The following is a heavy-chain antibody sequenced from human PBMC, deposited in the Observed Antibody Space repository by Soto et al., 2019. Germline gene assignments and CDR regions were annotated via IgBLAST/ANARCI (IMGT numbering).Heavy chain of an antibody. Sequence: GGSLRLSCAASGLTFSDYWMSWVRQAPGKGLEWVANIKQDGSEKYYVDSVKGRFTISRDNAKNSLSLQMNSLRAEDTAVYYCVSKFFGVPNYWGQGTLVTVSS. CDR1: GLTFSDYW. J-gene: IGHJ4*02. CDR2: IKQDGSEK. D-gene: IGHD3-3*01. V-gene: IGHV3-7*01. CDR3: VSKFFGVPNY.